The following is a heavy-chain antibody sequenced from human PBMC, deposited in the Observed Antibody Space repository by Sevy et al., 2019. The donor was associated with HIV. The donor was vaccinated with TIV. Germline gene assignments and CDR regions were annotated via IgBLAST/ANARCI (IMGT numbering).Heavy chain of an antibody. CDR1: GYTFSDYY. CDR2: VNHNGGGR. CDR3: ARDPDLGIPNYYMDV. V-gene: IGHV1-2*02. J-gene: IGHJ6*03. Sequence: ASVKVSCKASGYTFSDYYIHWVRRAPGGGLEWMGWVNHNGGGRDYAQKFQGRVTMTWDTSIGTAYMELRRLTSDDTAMYYCARDPDLGIPNYYMDVWGKGTTVTVSS. D-gene: IGHD3-16*01.